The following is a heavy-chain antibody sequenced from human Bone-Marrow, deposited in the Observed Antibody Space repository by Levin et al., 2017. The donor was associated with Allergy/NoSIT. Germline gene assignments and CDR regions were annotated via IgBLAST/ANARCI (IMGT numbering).Heavy chain of an antibody. D-gene: IGHD2-15*01. V-gene: IGHV3-23*03. J-gene: IGHJ5*02. Sequence: PGESLKISCEASGFTFISYSMSWVRQAPGKGLEWVSGINKDGSFTSYAESVRGRFTNSRDNSKNTIHLQMDSLSVGDTALYYCARGVVDRGSDSWGQGIPVTVSS. CDR3: ARGVVDRGSDS. CDR2: INKDGSFT. CDR1: GFTFISYS.